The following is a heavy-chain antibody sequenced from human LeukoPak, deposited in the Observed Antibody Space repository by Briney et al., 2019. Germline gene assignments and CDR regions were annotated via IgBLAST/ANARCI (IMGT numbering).Heavy chain of an antibody. CDR3: ARAKPDWNPPDY. Sequence: SETLSLTCTVSGGPITSNCWSWIRQPPGKGLEWIGYLYNTVNTKYNPSLRSRATISGDTSKNHFSLKLNSLSAADTAVYYCARAKPDWNPPDYWGQGILVTVSS. J-gene: IGHJ4*02. D-gene: IGHD1-1*01. CDR1: GGPITSNC. CDR2: LYNTVNT. V-gene: IGHV4-59*08.